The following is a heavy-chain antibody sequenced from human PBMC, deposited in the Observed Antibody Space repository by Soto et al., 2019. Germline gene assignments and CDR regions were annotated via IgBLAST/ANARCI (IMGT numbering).Heavy chain of an antibody. CDR2: IDPSDSYT. D-gene: IGHD2-15*01. CDR3: ASPLAGGGSCYSEFDP. CDR1: GYSFTSYW. Sequence: EVQLVQSGAEVKKPGESLRISCKGSGYSFTSYWISWVRQMPGKGLEWMGRIDPSDSYTNYSPSFQGHVTISADKSISTAYLQWSSLKASDTAMYYCASPLAGGGSCYSEFDPWGQGTLVTVSS. J-gene: IGHJ5*02. V-gene: IGHV5-10-1*01.